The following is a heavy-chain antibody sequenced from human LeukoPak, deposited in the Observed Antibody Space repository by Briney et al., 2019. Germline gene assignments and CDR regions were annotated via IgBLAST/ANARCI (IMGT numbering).Heavy chain of an antibody. V-gene: IGHV3-7*01. Sequence: GGSLRLSCAASGFTFSSYWMSWVRQAPGKGLEWVANIKQDGSEKYYVDSVKGRFTISRDNAKNSLYLQMNSLRAEDTAVYYCARANYYDSSDDAFDIWGQGTMVTVSS. J-gene: IGHJ3*02. CDR2: IKQDGSEK. CDR3: ARANYYDSSDDAFDI. D-gene: IGHD3-22*01. CDR1: GFTFSSYW.